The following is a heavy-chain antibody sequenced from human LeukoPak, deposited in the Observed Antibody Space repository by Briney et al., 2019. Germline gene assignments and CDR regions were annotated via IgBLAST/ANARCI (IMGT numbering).Heavy chain of an antibody. CDR2: ISGSGGST. CDR1: GFTFSSYA. CDR3: AKDLAVVAATSSWFDP. D-gene: IGHD2-15*01. J-gene: IGHJ5*02. V-gene: IGHV3-23*01. Sequence: GGSLRLSCAASGFTFSSYAMSWVRQAPGKGLEWVSAISGSGGSTYYADSVKGRFTISGDNSKDTLYPQMNSLRAEDTAVYYCAKDLAVVAATSSWFDPWGQGTLVTVSS.